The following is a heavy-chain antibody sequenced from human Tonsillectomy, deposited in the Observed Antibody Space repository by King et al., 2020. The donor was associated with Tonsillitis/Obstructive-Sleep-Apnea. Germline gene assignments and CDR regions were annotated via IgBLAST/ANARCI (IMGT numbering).Heavy chain of an antibody. D-gene: IGHD6-13*01. Sequence: LQLVQSGGGLVQPGGSLRLSCAASGFTFSSYWMSWVRQAPGKGLERVANIKQDGSEKYYVDSVKGRFTISRDNAKNSLYLQMNSLRAEDTAVYYCARDRSIAAAGTGGQGTLVTVSS. J-gene: IGHJ4*02. V-gene: IGHV3-7*03. CDR2: IKQDGSEK. CDR1: GFTFSSYW. CDR3: ARDRSIAAAGT.